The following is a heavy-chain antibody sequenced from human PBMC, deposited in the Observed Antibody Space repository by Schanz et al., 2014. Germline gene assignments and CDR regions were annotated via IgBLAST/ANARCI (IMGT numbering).Heavy chain of an antibody. J-gene: IGHJ4*02. Sequence: EVQLVESGGGLVQPGGSLRLSCGSSGFTFSPYWMHWVRQAPGKGLVWVSRINGDGSNTNYADSVKGRFTISRDNAKRSLFLQMNSLRVEDTAVYFCVSQTGSPNYWGQGTLVTVSS. CDR2: INGDGSNT. CDR3: VSQTGSPNY. V-gene: IGHV3-74*01. D-gene: IGHD6-13*01. CDR1: GFTFSPYW.